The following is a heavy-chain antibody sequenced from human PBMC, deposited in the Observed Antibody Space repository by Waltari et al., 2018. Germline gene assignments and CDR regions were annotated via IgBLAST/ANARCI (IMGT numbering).Heavy chain of an antibody. J-gene: IGHJ4*02. CDR1: GGSISSHY. V-gene: IGHV4-59*11. CDR2: IYYSGST. D-gene: IGHD3-10*01. Sequence: QVQLQESGPGLVKPSETLSLTCTVSGGSISSHYWSWIRQPPGKGLEWIGYIYYSGSTNYNPSLKSRVTISVDTSKNQFSLKLSSVTAADTAVYDWARSMVRGVRFDYWGQGTLVPVP. CDR3: ARSMVRGVRFDY.